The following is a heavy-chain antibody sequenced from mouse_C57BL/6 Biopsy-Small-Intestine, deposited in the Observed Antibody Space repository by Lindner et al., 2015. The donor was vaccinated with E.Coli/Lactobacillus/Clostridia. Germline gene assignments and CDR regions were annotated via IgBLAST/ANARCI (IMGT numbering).Heavy chain of an antibody. CDR3: ARGWDSGYLGSYQFDY. D-gene: IGHD1-1*01. V-gene: IGHV1-84*02. J-gene: IGHJ4*01. Sequence: SVKVSCKASGYTFIGYYMHWVRQAPGQGLEWMGWINPYSGVTNYAQNFQGRVTMTRDTSSSTGYMEMSRLRSDDTAVYFCARGWDSGYLGSYQFDYWGQGTLVTVSS. CDR1: GYTFIGYY. CDR2: INPYSGVT.